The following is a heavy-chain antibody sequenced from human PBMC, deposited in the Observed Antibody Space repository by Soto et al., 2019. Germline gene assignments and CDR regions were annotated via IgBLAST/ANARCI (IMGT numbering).Heavy chain of an antibody. J-gene: IGHJ3*02. Sequence: GGSLRLSCAASGFTFDDYAMHWVRQAPWKGLEWVSGISWNSGSIGYADSVKGRFTISRDNAKNSLYLQMNSLRAEDTALYYCAKDYDYGGPDAFDIWGQGTMVTVSS. V-gene: IGHV3-9*01. CDR1: GFTFDDYA. D-gene: IGHD4-17*01. CDR3: AKDYDYGGPDAFDI. CDR2: ISWNSGSI.